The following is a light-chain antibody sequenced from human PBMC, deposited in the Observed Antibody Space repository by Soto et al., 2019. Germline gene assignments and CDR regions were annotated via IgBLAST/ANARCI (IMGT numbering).Light chain of an antibody. CDR2: EGS. Sequence: QSVLTQPASVSGSPGQSITISCTGTSSDVGSYNLVSWYQQHPGKAPKLMIYEGSKRPSGVSNRFSGSKSGNTASLTISGLQAGDEADYYCCSYAGSYVFGTGTKLPVL. V-gene: IGLV2-23*01. CDR1: SSDVGSYNL. CDR3: CSYAGSYV. J-gene: IGLJ1*01.